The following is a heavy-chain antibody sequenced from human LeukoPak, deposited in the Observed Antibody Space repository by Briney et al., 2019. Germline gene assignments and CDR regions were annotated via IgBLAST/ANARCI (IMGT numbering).Heavy chain of an antibody. CDR2: IIPIFGTA. D-gene: IGHD3-10*01. J-gene: IGHJ4*02. CDR1: GYSFTSYW. CDR3: ARGDYGSGRM. Sequence: KISCKASGYSFTSYWISWVRQAPGQGLEWMGGIIPIFGTANYAQKFQGRVTITADESTSTAYMELSSLRSEDTAVYYCARGDYGSGRMWGQGTLVTVSS. V-gene: IGHV1-69*01.